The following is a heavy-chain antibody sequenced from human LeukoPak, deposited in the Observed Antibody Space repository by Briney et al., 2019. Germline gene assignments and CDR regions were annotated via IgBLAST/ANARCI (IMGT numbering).Heavy chain of an antibody. Sequence: SETLSLTCTVSGYSISSGYYWGWIRQPPGKGLEWIGYIYYSGSTNYNPSLKSRVTISVDTSKNQFSLKLSSVTAADTAVYYCARDSGGGSGSLRYWGQGTPVTVSS. CDR1: GYSISSGYY. CDR3: ARDSGGGSGSLRY. V-gene: IGHV4-61*01. J-gene: IGHJ4*02. D-gene: IGHD1-26*01. CDR2: IYYSGST.